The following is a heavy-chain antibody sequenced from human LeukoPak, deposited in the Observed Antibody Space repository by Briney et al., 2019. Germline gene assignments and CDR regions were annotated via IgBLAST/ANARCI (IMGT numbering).Heavy chain of an antibody. CDR3: ARGLLLGDSSGYRPFDY. Sequence: SQTLSLTCAVSGGSISSGGYSWSWIRQPPGKGLEWIGYIYHSGSTYYNPSLKSRVTISVDTSKNQFSLKLSSVTAADTAVYYCARGLLLGDSSGYRPFDYWGQGTLVTVSS. J-gene: IGHJ4*02. CDR1: GGSISSGGYS. V-gene: IGHV4-30-2*01. CDR2: IYHSGST. D-gene: IGHD3-22*01.